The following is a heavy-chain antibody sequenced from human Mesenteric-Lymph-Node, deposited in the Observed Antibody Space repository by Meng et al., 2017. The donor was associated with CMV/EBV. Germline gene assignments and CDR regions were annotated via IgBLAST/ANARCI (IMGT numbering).Heavy chain of an antibody. Sequence: SETLSLTCAISGDSVSSNSAAWNWIRQSPSRGLVWLGRTYYRSKWYNDYAVSVKSRITINPDTSKNQFSLQLNSVTPEDTAVYYCASSTWSRGWYGNWGQGTLVTVAS. J-gene: IGHJ4*02. CDR2: TYYRSKWYN. V-gene: IGHV6-1*01. CDR1: GDSVSSNSAA. CDR3: ASSTWSRGWYGN. D-gene: IGHD6-19*01.